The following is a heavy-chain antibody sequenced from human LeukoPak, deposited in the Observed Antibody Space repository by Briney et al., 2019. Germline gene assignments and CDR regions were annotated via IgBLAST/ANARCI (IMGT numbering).Heavy chain of an antibody. V-gene: IGHV3-23*01. D-gene: IGHD2-2*01. CDR2: ITGGAST. CDR3: VKHSAPVLAAARFDY. J-gene: IGHJ4*02. CDR1: GFTFSSYA. Sequence: GGSLRLSCTVSGFTFSSYAMTWVRQAPGKGLEWVSSITGGASTYYAGSVKGRFTISRDNSENTLYLQMNSLRAEDTALYYCVKHSAPVLAAARFDYWGQGNLVTVSS.